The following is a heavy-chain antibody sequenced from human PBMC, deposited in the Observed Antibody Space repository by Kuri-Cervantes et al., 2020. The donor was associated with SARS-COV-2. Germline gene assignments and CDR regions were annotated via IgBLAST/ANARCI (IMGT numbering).Heavy chain of an antibody. V-gene: IGHV3-21*01. CDR2: ISSSSYI. CDR1: GFTFSSYS. Sequence: ETLSLTCAASGFTFSSYSMNWVRQAPGKGLEWVSSISSSSYIYYADSVKGRFTISRDNAKNSLYLQMNSLSAEDTAVYYCARAQRGLMVALDYWGQGTLVTVSS. CDR3: ARAQRGLMVALDY. J-gene: IGHJ4*02. D-gene: IGHD5-12*01.